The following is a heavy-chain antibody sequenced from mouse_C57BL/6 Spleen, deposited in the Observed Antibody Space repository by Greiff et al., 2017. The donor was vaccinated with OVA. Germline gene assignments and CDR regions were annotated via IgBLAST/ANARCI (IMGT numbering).Heavy chain of an antibody. CDR3: ASQEEARYGNYVNAMDY. CDR2: IYPGSGST. CDR1: GYTFTSYW. V-gene: IGHV1-55*01. D-gene: IGHD2-1*01. J-gene: IGHJ4*01. Sequence: QVQLQQPGAELVKPGASVKMSCKASGYTFTSYWITWVKQRPGQGLEWIGDIYPGSGSTNYNEKFKSKATLTVDTSSSTAYMQLSSLTSEDSAVYYCASQEEARYGNYVNAMDYWGQGTSVTVSS.